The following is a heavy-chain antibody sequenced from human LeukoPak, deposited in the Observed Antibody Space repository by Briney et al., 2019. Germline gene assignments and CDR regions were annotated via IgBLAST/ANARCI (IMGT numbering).Heavy chain of an antibody. CDR3: ARWETAVAAYFDY. D-gene: IGHD6-19*01. CDR1: GFTFSSYA. Sequence: GGSLRLSCAASGFTFSSYAMHWVRQAPGKGLEWVAVVSYDGSNKYYADSVKGRFTISRDNSKNTLYLQMNSLRAEDTAVYYCARWETAVAAYFDYWGQGTLVTVSS. V-gene: IGHV3-30-3*01. CDR2: VSYDGSNK. J-gene: IGHJ4*02.